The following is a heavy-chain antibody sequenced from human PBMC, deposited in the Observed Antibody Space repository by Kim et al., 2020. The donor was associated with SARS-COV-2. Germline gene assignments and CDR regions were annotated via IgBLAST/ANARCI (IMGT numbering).Heavy chain of an antibody. CDR3: ARDRREMATIYFDY. V-gene: IGHV3-33*01. Sequence: ADSVKGRFTISRDNSKNALYLQMNSLRAEDTAVYCCARDRREMATIYFDYWGQGTLVTVSS. D-gene: IGHD5-12*01. J-gene: IGHJ4*02.